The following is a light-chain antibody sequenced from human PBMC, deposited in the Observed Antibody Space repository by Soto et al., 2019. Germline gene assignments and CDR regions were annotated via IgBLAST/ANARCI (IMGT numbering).Light chain of an antibody. CDR1: QSVSNN. CDR2: GAS. J-gene: IGKJ2*01. V-gene: IGKV3-15*01. Sequence: EIVMTQSPATLSVSPGERATLSCRASQSVSNNLAWYQHKPGQAPRLLIYGASTRATGIAARFSASGSGTGFSRTSCGLQSEDFAVYYCQQDNNGSPKQYTFGQGTKLEIK. CDR3: QQDNNGSPKQYT.